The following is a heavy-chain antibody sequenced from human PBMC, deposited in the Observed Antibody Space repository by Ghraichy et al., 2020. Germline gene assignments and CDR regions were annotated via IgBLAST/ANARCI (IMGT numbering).Heavy chain of an antibody. V-gene: IGHV3-21*01. CDR3: ARAVAGYFDY. CDR2: ISDNSYI. J-gene: IGHJ4*02. Sequence: GTLRLSCAASGFTFSSYSMNWVRQAPGKGLEWVSSISDNSYIYYADSVKGRFTISRDNAKNSLYLQMNSLRAEDTAVYYCARAVAGYFDYWGQGTLVTVSS. CDR1: GFTFSSYS. D-gene: IGHD6-19*01.